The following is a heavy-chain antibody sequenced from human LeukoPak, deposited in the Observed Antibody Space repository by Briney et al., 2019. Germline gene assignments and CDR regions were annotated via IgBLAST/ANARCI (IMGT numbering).Heavy chain of an antibody. V-gene: IGHV3-48*02. D-gene: IGHD3-22*01. CDR2: ISSSSSNTI. CDR1: GFTFSSYS. Sequence: GGSLRLSCAASGFTFSSYSMNWVRQAPGKGLEWVSYISSSSSNTIYYADSVKGRFTISRDSAKNSLYLQMNSLRDEDTAVYYCARDYASSSGHVVDYWGQGTLVTVSS. CDR3: ARDYASSSGHVVDY. J-gene: IGHJ4*02.